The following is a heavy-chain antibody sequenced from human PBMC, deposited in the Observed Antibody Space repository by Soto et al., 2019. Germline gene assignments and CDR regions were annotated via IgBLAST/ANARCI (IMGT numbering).Heavy chain of an antibody. CDR3: ARTKNLRYFDWLPDR. Sequence: PSETLSLTCAVYGGSISSGGYYWSWIRQHPGKGLEWIGYIYYSGSTYYNPSLKSRVTISVDTSKNQFSLKLSSVTAADTAVYYCARTKNLRYFDWLPDRWGQGTLVTVSS. V-gene: IGHV4-31*11. D-gene: IGHD3-9*01. CDR2: IYYSGST. CDR1: GGSISSGGYY. J-gene: IGHJ4*02.